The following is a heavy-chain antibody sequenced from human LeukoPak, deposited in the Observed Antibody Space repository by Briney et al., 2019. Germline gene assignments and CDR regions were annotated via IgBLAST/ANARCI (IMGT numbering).Heavy chain of an antibody. J-gene: IGHJ4*02. CDR1: GYTFTGYY. D-gene: IGHD6-19*01. Sequence: GASVKVSCRASGYTFTGYYMHWVRQAPGQGLEWMGWINPNSGGTNYAQKFQGRVTMTRDTSISTAYMELSRLRSDDTAVYYCARLFSSGWPFDYWGQGTLVTVSS. CDR3: ARLFSSGWPFDY. V-gene: IGHV1-2*02. CDR2: INPNSGGT.